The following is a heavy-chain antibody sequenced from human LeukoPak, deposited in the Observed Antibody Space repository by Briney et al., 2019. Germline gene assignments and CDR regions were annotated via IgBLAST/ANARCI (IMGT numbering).Heavy chain of an antibody. CDR2: IYYSGST. V-gene: IGHV4-39*07. D-gene: IGHD6-13*01. CDR1: GGSISSKNYY. J-gene: IGHJ3*02. Sequence: KPSETLSLTCSVSGGSISSKNYYWAWIRQPPGKGLEWIGYIYYSGSTYYNPSLKSRVTISVDTSKNQFSLKLSSVTAADTAVYYCARGLAAAGDAFDIWGQGTMVTVSS. CDR3: ARGLAAAGDAFDI.